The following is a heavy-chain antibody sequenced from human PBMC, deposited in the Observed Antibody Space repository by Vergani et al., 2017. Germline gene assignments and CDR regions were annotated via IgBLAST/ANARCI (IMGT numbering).Heavy chain of an antibody. V-gene: IGHV4-34*01. CDR3: ARGLGTTWPIGPY. Sequence: QVQLQQRGAGLLKPSETLSLTCGISGASLSGYYCSWIRQSPGKGLEWFGESTDGGGTNYNPSLASRVSMSLDLAENQFSLRLDSVTAADTAIYYCARGLGTTWPIGPYWGQGTLVTVSS. CDR1: GASLSGYY. D-gene: IGHD2/OR15-2a*01. J-gene: IGHJ4*02. CDR2: STDGGGT.